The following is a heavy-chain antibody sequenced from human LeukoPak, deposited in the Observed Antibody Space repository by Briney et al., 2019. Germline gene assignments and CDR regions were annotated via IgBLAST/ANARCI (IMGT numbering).Heavy chain of an antibody. CDR1: GYTFTSYY. CDR3: AREKMGITMIVGIIDY. D-gene: IGHD3-22*01. CDR2: INPSGGST. V-gene: IGHV1-46*01. J-gene: IGHJ4*02. Sequence: ASVKVSCKASGYTFTSYYMHWVRQAPGQGLEWMGIINPSGGSTSYAQKFQGRVTMTRDTSTSTVYMELSSLRSEDTAVYYCAREKMGITMIVGIIDYWGQGTLVTVSS.